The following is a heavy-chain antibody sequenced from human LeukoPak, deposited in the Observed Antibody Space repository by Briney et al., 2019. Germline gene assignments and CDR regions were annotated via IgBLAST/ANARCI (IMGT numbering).Heavy chain of an antibody. J-gene: IGHJ4*02. D-gene: IGHD3-22*01. CDR2: ISGSGGST. CDR3: ARVARHYYDSSGYYLD. CDR1: GFTFSSYA. Sequence: GGSLRLSCAASGFTFSSYAMSWVRQAPGKGLEWVSAISGSGGSTYYADSVKGRFTISRDNSKNTLYLQMNSLRAEDTAVYYCARVARHYYDSSGYYLDWGQGTLVTVSS. V-gene: IGHV3-23*01.